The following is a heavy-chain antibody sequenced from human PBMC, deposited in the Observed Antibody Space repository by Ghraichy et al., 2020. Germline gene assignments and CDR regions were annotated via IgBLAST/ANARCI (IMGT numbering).Heavy chain of an antibody. CDR3: ARLVTVNFYFDY. CDR1: GGSISSSYW. CDR2: IYYTGIT. D-gene: IGHD1-20*01. Sequence: SETLSLTCAVSGGSISSSYWWSWVRQPPGKGLEWIGEIYYTGITNYNPSLKSRVTISLDKSKNQFSLKLNSVTAADTALYYCARLVTVNFYFDYWGQGTLATVSS. V-gene: IGHV4-4*02. J-gene: IGHJ4*02.